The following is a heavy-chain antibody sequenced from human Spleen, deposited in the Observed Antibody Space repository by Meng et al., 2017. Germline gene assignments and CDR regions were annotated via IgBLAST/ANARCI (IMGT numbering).Heavy chain of an antibody. CDR2: ISYDGSNQ. CDR3: ARLATVPTAKDAFDI. D-gene: IGHD4-17*01. V-gene: IGHV3-30*07. Sequence: GESLKISCAASGFTFSRNAMHWVRQAPGKGLEWVAAISYDGSNQHYADSVKGRFTISRDNSENTLYLQMNSLRAEDTAVYYCARLATVPTAKDAFDIWGQGTLVTVSS. J-gene: IGHJ3*02. CDR1: GFTFSRNA.